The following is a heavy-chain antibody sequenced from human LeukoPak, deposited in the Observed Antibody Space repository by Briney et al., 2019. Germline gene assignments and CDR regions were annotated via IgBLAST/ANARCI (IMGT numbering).Heavy chain of an antibody. CDR2: ISSSSSYI. D-gene: IGHD4-17*01. Sequence: GGSLRLSCAASGFTFSSYSMNWVRQAPGKGLEWVSSISSSSSYIYYADSVKGRFTISRDNAKNSLYLQMNSLRAEDTAVYYCARQTTVFNGGVDYWGQGTLVTASS. V-gene: IGHV3-21*01. CDR1: GFTFSSYS. J-gene: IGHJ4*02. CDR3: ARQTTVFNGGVDY.